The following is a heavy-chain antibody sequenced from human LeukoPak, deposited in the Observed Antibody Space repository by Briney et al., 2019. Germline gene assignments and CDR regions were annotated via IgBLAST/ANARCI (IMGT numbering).Heavy chain of an antibody. CDR2: IYYSGST. V-gene: IGHV4-59*01. CDR1: GGSISSYY. Sequence: SETLSLTCTVSGGSISSYYWSWIRQPPGKGLEWIGYIYYSGSTNYNPSLKSRVTISVDTSKNQFSLKLSFVTAADTAVYYCASSVVAAPWDFDYWGQGTLVTVSS. CDR3: ASSVVAAPWDFDY. J-gene: IGHJ4*02. D-gene: IGHD2-15*01.